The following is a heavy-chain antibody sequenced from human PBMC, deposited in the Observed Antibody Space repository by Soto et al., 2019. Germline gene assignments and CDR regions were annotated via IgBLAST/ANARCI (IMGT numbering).Heavy chain of an antibody. CDR2: ISSSGSTI. V-gene: IGHV3-48*03. CDR3: ARDGHKTSIAARGWFDP. D-gene: IGHD6-6*01. Sequence: GESLEISCAASGFTFSSYEMNWVRQAPGKGLEWVSYISSSGSTIYYADSVKGRFTISRDNAKNSLYLQMNSLRAEDTAVYYCARDGHKTSIAARGWFDPWGQGTLVTVSS. CDR1: GFTFSSYE. J-gene: IGHJ5*02.